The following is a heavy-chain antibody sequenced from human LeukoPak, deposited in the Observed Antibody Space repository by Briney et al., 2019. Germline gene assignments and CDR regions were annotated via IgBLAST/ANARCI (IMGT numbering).Heavy chain of an antibody. D-gene: IGHD6-25*01. V-gene: IGHV3-30*04. Sequence: GGSLRLSCASSGFTFSSHAMSWVRQAPGKGLEWVGFISDDGSNKDYADSEKGRFTIPRDNSKNTLYLQMDSLRGEDTAVYYCARQRRPYYYYMDVWGKGTTVTVSS. CDR3: ARQRRPYYYYMDV. CDR2: ISDDGSNK. CDR1: GFTFSSHA. J-gene: IGHJ6*03.